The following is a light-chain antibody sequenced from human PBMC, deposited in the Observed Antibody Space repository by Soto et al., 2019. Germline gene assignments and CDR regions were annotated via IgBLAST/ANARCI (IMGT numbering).Light chain of an antibody. J-gene: IGLJ1*01. CDR1: SSDVGGYNY. CDR2: EVS. Sequence: QSALTQPASVSGSPGQSITISCTGTSSDVGGYNYVSWYQQHPGKAPKLMIYEVSYRPSGVSNRFSGSKSGNTASLTISGLQAEDEADYYCSSYTSSSTLRVFGSGTKVTVL. V-gene: IGLV2-14*01. CDR3: SSYTSSSTLRV.